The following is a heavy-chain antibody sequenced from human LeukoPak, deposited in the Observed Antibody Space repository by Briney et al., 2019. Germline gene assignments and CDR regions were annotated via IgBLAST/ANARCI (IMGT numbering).Heavy chain of an antibody. D-gene: IGHD3-10*01. CDR3: ARASHGSGSYRAFDI. CDR1: GYSFTSYW. J-gene: IGHJ3*02. Sequence: GESLKISCKGSGYSFTSYWIGWVRQLPGKGLEWMGIIYPGDSDTRYSPSFQGQVTISADKSISTAYLQWSSLKASDTAMYYCARASHGSGSYRAFDIWGQGTMVTVSS. CDR2: IYPGDSDT. V-gene: IGHV5-51*01.